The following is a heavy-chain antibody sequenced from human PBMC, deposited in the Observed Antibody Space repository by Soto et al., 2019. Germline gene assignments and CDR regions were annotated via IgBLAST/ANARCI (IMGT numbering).Heavy chain of an antibody. CDR1: NYSFSSIG. J-gene: IGHJ4*02. D-gene: IGHD1-26*01. Sequence: ASVKVSCKASNYSFSSIGISWMRQAPGQGLEWMAWINPSNDNTNYAQSLQGRVTLTTDTSTSTAYMELRSLRPDDSAIYYCARDPFYSGTNLQVGYFDSWGQGTLVTVS. CDR2: INPSNDNT. CDR3: ARDPFYSGTNLQVGYFDS. V-gene: IGHV1-18*01.